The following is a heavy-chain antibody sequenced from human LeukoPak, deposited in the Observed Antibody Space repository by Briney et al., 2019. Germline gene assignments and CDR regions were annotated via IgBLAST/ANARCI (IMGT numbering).Heavy chain of an antibody. Sequence: PSETLSLTCTVSGGSISSGDYYWSWIRQHPGTGLEWIGYVSHRGSTYYNPSLKSPVTISADTSKNQFSLKLRSAAAADTAFYYCARVRGDSGIVGATTADYWGQGILVTVSS. D-gene: IGHD1-26*01. CDR2: VSHRGST. V-gene: IGHV4-31*01. CDR3: ARVRGDSGIVGATTADY. J-gene: IGHJ4*02. CDR1: GGSISSGDYY.